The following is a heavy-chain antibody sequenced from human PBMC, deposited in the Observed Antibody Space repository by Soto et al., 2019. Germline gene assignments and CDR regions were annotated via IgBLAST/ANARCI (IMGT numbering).Heavy chain of an antibody. J-gene: IGHJ4*02. V-gene: IGHV1-8*01. CDR1: GYTFSRHA. CDR2: MNPNSGNT. D-gene: IGHD1-1*01. CDR3: AREPRTGTIDY. Sequence: QVELVQSGAEVKKPGASVKVSCKASGYTFSRHAFNWVRQATGQGLEWMGWMNPNSGNTGYAQKFQGRVTMTRDTSISTAYMELSSLRSEDTAVYYCAREPRTGTIDYWGQGTLVTVSS.